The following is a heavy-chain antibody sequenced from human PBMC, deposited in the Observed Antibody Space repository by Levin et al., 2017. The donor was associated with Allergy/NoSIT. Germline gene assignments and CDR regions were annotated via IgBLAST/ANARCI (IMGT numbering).Heavy chain of an antibody. CDR3: ATEGGSGSGDAFDI. CDR2: ISYDGSNK. D-gene: IGHD3-10*01. J-gene: IGHJ3*02. Sequence: GGSLRLSCAASGFTFSSYAMHWVRQAPGKGLEWVALISYDGSNKYYADSVKGRFTISRDNSKNTLYLQMNSLRAEDTAVYYCATEGGSGSGDAFDIWGQGTMVTVSS. V-gene: IGHV3-30-3*01. CDR1: GFTFSSYA.